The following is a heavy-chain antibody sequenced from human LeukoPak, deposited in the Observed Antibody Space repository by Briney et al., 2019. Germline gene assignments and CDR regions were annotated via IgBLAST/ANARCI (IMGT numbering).Heavy chain of an antibody. CDR1: GFTFSSYW. V-gene: IGHV3-7*01. CDR3: ARASIGYGDYVGYYFDY. D-gene: IGHD4-17*01. J-gene: IGHJ4*02. CDR2: IKQDGSEK. Sequence: GGSLRLSCAASGFTFSSYWMSWVRQAPGKGLEWVANIKQDGSEKYYVDSVKGRFTISRDNAKNSLYLQMNSLRAEDTAVYYCARASIGYGDYVGYYFDYWGQGTLVTVSS.